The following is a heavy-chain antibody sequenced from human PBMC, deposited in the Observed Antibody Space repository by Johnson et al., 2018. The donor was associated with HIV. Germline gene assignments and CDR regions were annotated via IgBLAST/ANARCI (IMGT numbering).Heavy chain of an antibody. Sequence: QVQLVESGGNLVQPGGSLRLSCAASGFTFSDYYMSWIRQAPGKGLEWVSYISSSGSTIYYADSVKGRFTISRDNAKNSLYLQMNSLRAEDTAVYYCARSVGYYDSSGYYYVDAFDIWGQGTMVTVSS. V-gene: IGHV3-11*04. CDR1: GFTFSDYY. CDR2: ISSSGSTI. D-gene: IGHD3-22*01. J-gene: IGHJ3*02. CDR3: ARSVGYYDSSGYYYVDAFDI.